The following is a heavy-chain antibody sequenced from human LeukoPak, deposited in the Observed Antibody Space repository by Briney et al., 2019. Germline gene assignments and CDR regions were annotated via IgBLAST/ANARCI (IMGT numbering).Heavy chain of an antibody. CDR3: AKDLGEGGYDYLDY. J-gene: IGHJ4*02. V-gene: IGHV3-30*02. CDR1: GFTFSSYG. CDR2: IWYGGSNK. D-gene: IGHD5-12*01. Sequence: GGSLRLSCAASGFTFSSYGMHWVRQAPGKGLEWVAVIWYGGSNKYYANSVKGRFTISRDNSKNTLYLQKNSLRAEDTAVYYCAKDLGEGGYDYLDYWGQGTLVTVSS.